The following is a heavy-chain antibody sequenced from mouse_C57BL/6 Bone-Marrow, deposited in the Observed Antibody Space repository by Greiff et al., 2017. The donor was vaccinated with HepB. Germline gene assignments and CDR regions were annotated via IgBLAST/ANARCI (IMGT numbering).Heavy chain of an antibody. V-gene: IGHV5-17*01. CDR2: ISSGSSTI. Sequence: EVKLVESGGGLVKPGGSLKLSCAASGFTFSDYGMHWVRQAPEKGLEWVAYISSGSSTIYYADTVKGRFTISRDNAKNTLFLQMTSLRSEDTAMYYCARGVYYGNPYWYFDVWGTGTTVTVSS. CDR1: GFTFSDYG. D-gene: IGHD2-1*01. CDR3: ARGVYYGNPYWYFDV. J-gene: IGHJ1*03.